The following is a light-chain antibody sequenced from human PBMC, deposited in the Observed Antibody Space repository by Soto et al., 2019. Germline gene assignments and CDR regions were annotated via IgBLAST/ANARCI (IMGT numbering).Light chain of an antibody. CDR3: LQDYNYPRT. V-gene: IGKV1-6*01. Sequence: ALQMTQSPASLSASVGERVTITCRASQDIRTGFGWYQQKPGKAPKLLIYGATTLQSVVPSRFSGSGSGTDFTLTIRGLQHEEFAYYYCLQDYNYPRTFGQGTKVEVK. J-gene: IGKJ1*01. CDR2: GAT. CDR1: QDIRTG.